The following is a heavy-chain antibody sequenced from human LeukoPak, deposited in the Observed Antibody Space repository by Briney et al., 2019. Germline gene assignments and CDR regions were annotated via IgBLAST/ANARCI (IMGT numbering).Heavy chain of an antibody. CDR1: GGSTSSYY. CDR2: IYYSGST. CDR3: ARGGASSSLMRFDP. J-gene: IGHJ5*02. D-gene: IGHD6-13*01. Sequence: PSETLSLTCNVSGGSTSSYYWSWIRQPPGKGLEWIGYIYYSGSTNYNPSLKSRVTISVDTSKNQFSLKLSSVTAADTAVYYCARGGASSSLMRFDPWGQGTPVTVSS. V-gene: IGHV4-59*01.